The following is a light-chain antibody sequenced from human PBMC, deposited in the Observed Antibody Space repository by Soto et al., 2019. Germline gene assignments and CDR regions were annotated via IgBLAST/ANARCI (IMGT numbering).Light chain of an antibody. Sequence: QPVLTQPPSVSGAPGQRVTISCTGCGSNIGAGYDVHWYQHCPGTATKLLVFGDIHRSSGVPDRFSGSKSGTSASRSITGLQSKDEGDSSCQSYYSTQDARYVFRTGTKLTVL. CDR1: GSNIGAGYD. V-gene: IGLV1-40*01. CDR3: QSYYSTQDARYV. J-gene: IGLJ1*01. CDR2: GDI.